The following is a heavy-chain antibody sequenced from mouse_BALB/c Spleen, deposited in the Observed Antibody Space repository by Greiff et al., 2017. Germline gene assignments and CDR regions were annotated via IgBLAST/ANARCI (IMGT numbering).Heavy chain of an antibody. CDR2: ISNGGGST. Sequence: EVKLVESGGGLVQPGGSLKLSCAASGFTFSSYTMSWVRQTPEKRLEWVAYISNGGGSTYYPDTVKGRFTISRDNAKNTLYLQMSSLKSEDTAMYYCARHELRGAMDYWGQGTSVTVSS. CDR1: GFTFSSYT. J-gene: IGHJ4*01. CDR3: ARHELRGAMDY. D-gene: IGHD1-1*01. V-gene: IGHV5-12-2*01.